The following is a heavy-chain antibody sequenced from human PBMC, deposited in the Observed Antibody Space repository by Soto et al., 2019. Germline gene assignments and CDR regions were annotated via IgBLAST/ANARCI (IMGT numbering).Heavy chain of an antibody. D-gene: IGHD1-26*01. CDR2: ISGSGAIP. V-gene: IGHV3-23*01. Sequence: QPGGSLRLSCAASGFTVTNSAMNWVRQVPGKGLEWVSSISGSGAIPHYADSVKGRFSIFRDESNNTLYLQMNSLRAEDTVVYFCGVGRTPYYFDYWGQGALVTVSS. CDR3: GVGRTPYYFDY. CDR1: GFTVTNSA. J-gene: IGHJ4*02.